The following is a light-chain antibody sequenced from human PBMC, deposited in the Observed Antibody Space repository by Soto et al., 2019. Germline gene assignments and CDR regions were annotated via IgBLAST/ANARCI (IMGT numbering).Light chain of an antibody. CDR1: SSDVGGYND. CDR3: CSYAGSYTWV. CDR2: DVS. Sequence: QSALTQPRSVSGSPGQSVTISCTGTSSDVGGYNDVSWYQQHPGKAPKLMIYDVSKRPSGVPDRFSGSKSGNTASLTISGLQDEDEADYYCCSYAGSYTWVFGGGTKLTVL. J-gene: IGLJ3*02. V-gene: IGLV2-11*01.